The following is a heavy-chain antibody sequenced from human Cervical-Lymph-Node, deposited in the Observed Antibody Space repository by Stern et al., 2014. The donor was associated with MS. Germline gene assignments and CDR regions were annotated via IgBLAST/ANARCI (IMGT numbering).Heavy chain of an antibody. CDR3: AKTGFWYFDY. CDR2: IIPILGVP. V-gene: IGHV1-69*09. D-gene: IGHD3-3*01. CDR1: GGTFSSYT. J-gene: IGHJ4*02. Sequence: VQLLESGAEVKKPGSSVKVSCKASGGTFSSYTISWVRQAPGQGLEWMGRIIPILGVPKYAQKFQGRVTITANKSTNTAYMELSSLRSEDTAVYYCAKTGFWYFDYWGQGTLVTVSS.